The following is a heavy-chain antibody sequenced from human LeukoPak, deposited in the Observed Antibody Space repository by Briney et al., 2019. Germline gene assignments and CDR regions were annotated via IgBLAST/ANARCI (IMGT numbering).Heavy chain of an antibody. J-gene: IGHJ3*02. Sequence: ASVNVSCKASGYTFTGYYMHWVRQAPGQGLEWMGWINPNSGGTNYAQKFQGRVTMTRDTSISTAYMELSRLRSDDTAVYYCARAGYSYGLRNAFDIWGQGTMVTVSS. CDR1: GYTFTGYY. CDR2: INPNSGGT. V-gene: IGHV1-2*02. CDR3: ARAGYSYGLRNAFDI. D-gene: IGHD5-18*01.